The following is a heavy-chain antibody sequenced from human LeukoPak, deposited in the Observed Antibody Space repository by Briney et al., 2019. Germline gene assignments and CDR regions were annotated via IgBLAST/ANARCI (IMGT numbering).Heavy chain of an antibody. Sequence: PGESLKISCKTSGYSFTTDWIGWVRQMPGKGLEWMGLIFPGDSETRYSPSFQGHVTISADKSISTAYLHWSSLRASDTAKYYCAKITGATFYFDDWGQGTRLIVSA. J-gene: IGHJ4*02. CDR2: IFPGDSET. D-gene: IGHD1-14*01. CDR3: AKITGATFYFDD. CDR1: GYSFTTDW. V-gene: IGHV5-51*01.